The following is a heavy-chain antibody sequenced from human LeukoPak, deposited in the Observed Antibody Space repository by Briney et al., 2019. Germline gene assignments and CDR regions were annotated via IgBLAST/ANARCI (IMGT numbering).Heavy chain of an antibody. V-gene: IGHV1-69*13. J-gene: IGHJ5*02. CDR2: IIPIFGTA. Sequence: SVKVSCKASGGTFSSYAISWVRQAPGQGLEWMGGIIPIFGTANYAQKFQGRVTVTADESTSTAYMELSSLRSEDTAVYYCARAYGSGSYFYWFDPWGQGTLVTVSS. CDR1: GGTFSSYA. CDR3: ARAYGSGSYFYWFDP. D-gene: IGHD3-10*01.